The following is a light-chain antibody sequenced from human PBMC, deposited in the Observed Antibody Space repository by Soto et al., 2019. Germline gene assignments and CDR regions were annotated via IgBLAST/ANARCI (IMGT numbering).Light chain of an antibody. CDR3: QHSDGTPPMST. Sequence: DIQMTQSPSSLSASVGDRVTITCRSSQNIGRYLNWYRQKPGKAPKLLIYAASSLQSGVPSRISGSGYGTDFTLTFSSLQPEDLATYYCQHSDGTPPMSTFGQGTKLEIK. CDR1: QNIGRY. V-gene: IGKV1-39*01. CDR2: AAS. J-gene: IGKJ2*01.